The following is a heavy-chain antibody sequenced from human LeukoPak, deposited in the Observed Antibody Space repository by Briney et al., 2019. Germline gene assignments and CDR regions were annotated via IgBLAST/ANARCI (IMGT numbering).Heavy chain of an antibody. J-gene: IGHJ4*02. CDR2: IIPIFGTA. D-gene: IGHD2-2*01. V-gene: IGHV1-69*05. Sequence: ASVKVSCKASGGTFSSYAISWVRQAPGQGLEWTGGIIPIFGTANYAQKFQGRVTITTDESTSTAYMELSGLRSEDTAVYYCARGYCSSTSCYPFDYWGQGTLVTVSS. CDR3: ARGYCSSTSCYPFDY. CDR1: GGTFSSYA.